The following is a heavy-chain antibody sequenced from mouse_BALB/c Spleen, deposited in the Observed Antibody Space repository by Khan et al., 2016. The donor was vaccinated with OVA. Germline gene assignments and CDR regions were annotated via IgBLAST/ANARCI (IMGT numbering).Heavy chain of an antibody. CDR2: INTNTGEP. V-gene: IGHV9-3*02. CDR1: GYTFTNYG. CDR3: ARSRWLLRPRDY. J-gene: IGHJ4*01. Sequence: QIQLVQSGPELKKPGETVKISCKASGYTFTNYGMNWVKQSPGKGLKWMGWINTNTGEPTYAEEFKGRFAFSLETSASTAYLQINNIKNEDTATYFCARSRWLLRPRDYWGQGTSVTVSS. D-gene: IGHD2-3*01.